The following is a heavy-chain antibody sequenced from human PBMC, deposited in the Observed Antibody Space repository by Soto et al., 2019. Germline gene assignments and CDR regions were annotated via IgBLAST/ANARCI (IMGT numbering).Heavy chain of an antibody. CDR3: ARGMSTVTTDVSSYYYYYMDV. CDR1: GGSVNSGNYY. CDR2: INHSGST. V-gene: IGHV4-34*01. D-gene: IGHD4-4*01. J-gene: IGHJ6*03. Sequence: PSETLSLTCAVFGGSVNSGNYYWSWIRQPPGKGLEWIGEINHSGSTNYNPSLKSRVTISVDTSKNQFSLKLSSVTAADTAVYYCARGMSTVTTDVSSYYYYYMDVWGKGTTVTVSS.